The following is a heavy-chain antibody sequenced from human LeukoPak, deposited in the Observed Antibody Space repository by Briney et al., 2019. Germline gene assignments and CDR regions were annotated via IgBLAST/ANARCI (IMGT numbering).Heavy chain of an antibody. D-gene: IGHD6-19*01. CDR3: AKYSSGWYKYYFDY. V-gene: IGHV3-23*01. CDR1: GFTFSSYA. J-gene: IGHJ4*02. Sequence: GGSLRLSCAASGFTFSSYAMSWVRQAPGKGLEWVSAISGSGGSTYYADSVKGRFTISRDNSKNTLYLQMNSLRAEDTGVYYCAKYSSGWYKYYFDYWGQGTLVTVSS. CDR2: ISGSGGST.